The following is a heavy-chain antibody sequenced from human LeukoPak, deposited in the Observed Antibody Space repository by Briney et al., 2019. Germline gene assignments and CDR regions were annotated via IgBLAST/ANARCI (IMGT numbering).Heavy chain of an antibody. CDR2: ISSSGSTI. V-gene: IGHV3-48*03. CDR3: ARDVPTRNKRLYFDY. CDR1: GFTFSSYE. D-gene: IGHD1/OR15-1a*01. Sequence: GGSLRLSCAASGFTFSSYEMNWVPQAPGRGLEWVSYISSSGSTIYYADSVKGRFTISRDNAKNSLYLQMNSLRAEDTAVYYCARDVPTRNKRLYFDYWGQGTLVTVSS. J-gene: IGHJ4*02.